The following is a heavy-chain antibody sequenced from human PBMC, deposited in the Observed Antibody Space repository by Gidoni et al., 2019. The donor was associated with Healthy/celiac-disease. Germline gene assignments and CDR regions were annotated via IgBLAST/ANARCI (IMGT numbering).Heavy chain of an antibody. J-gene: IGHJ4*02. D-gene: IGHD3-3*01. CDR2: IKSQTDGGTT. CDR3: SSGYYLADY. Sequence: EVQLMESGGGLVKPGGSLRLSCAASGFTSSNAWMSWVRQAPGKRLEWVGRIKSQTDGGTTDYAAPVKGRFTISRDDSKNTLYLQMNSLKTEDTAVYYCSSGYYLADYWGQGTLVTVSS. V-gene: IGHV3-15*01. CDR1: GFTSSNAW.